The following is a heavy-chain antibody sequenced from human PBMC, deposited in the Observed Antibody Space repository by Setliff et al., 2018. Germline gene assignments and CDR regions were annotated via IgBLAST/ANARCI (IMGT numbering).Heavy chain of an antibody. CDR1: GVDVIERLYY. J-gene: IGHJ4*02. D-gene: IGHD3-3*01. CDR3: ARHFYPPDFFAH. V-gene: IGHV4-39*01. CDR2: RYYTGTT. Sequence: PSETLSLTCSASGVDVIERLYYWSWVRQSPGKGQEWIGTRYYTGTTFYNPSLESRVAVSLDASEKKFSLNLRSVTTADTAVYYCARHFYPPDFFAHWGQGLLVTVSS.